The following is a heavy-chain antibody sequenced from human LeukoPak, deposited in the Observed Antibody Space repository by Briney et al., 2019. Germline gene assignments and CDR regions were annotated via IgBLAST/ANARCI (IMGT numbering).Heavy chain of an antibody. CDR3: VKAPTYCGGDCKIQAGVY. Sequence: GGSLRLSCSASGFTFSSYAMHWVPQAPGKGLEYVSAISSNGGSTYYADSVKGRFTISRDNSKNTLYLQMSSLRADDTAVYYCVKAPTYCGGDCKIQAGVYWGQGTLVTVSS. J-gene: IGHJ4*02. CDR2: ISSNGGST. D-gene: IGHD2-21*02. CDR1: GFTFSSYA. V-gene: IGHV3-64D*06.